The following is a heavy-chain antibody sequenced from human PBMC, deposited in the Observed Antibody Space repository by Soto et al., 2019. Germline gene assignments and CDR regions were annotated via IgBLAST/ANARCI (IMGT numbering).Heavy chain of an antibody. J-gene: IGHJ4*02. V-gene: IGHV3-23*01. Sequence: EVQLLESGGGLVQPRGSLRVSWAASGFTFNNYAMTWVRQAPGNGLEWVSAISGGGDTTSYADSVKGRFTVSRDGSKNTLYLQMSSLRAEDTALYYCAKGRGGSGSLTPRVDFWGQGTLVTVSS. D-gene: IGHD3-10*01. CDR2: ISGGGDTT. CDR3: AKGRGGSGSLTPRVDF. CDR1: GFTFNNYA.